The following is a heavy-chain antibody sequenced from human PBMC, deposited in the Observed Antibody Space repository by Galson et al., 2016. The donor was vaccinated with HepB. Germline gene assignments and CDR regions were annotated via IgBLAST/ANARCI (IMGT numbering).Heavy chain of an antibody. CDR1: GGSFSSYA. CDR3: ARGASMIVNAFDI. J-gene: IGHJ3*02. CDR2: IIPLLGTA. D-gene: IGHD3-22*01. V-gene: IGHV1-69*10. Sequence: SVKVSCKASGGSFSSYAISWVRQAPGQGLEWMGGIIPLLGTAIYAQKFQGRVTITADKSTSTAYMELSSLRSEDTAVYYCARGASMIVNAFDIWGQGTMVTVSS.